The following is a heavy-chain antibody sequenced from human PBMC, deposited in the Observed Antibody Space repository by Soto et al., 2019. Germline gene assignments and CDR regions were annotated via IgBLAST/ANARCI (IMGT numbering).Heavy chain of an antibody. CDR2: IIPIFGTA. V-gene: IGHV1-69*13. CDR3: ASNQWLANYFDY. CDR1: GGTFSSYA. Sequence: ASVKVSCKASGGTFSSYAISWVRQAPGQGLEWMGGIIPIFGTANYAQKFQGRVTITADESTSTAYMELSSLRSEDTAVYYCASNQWLANYFDYWGQGTLVTVSS. J-gene: IGHJ4*02. D-gene: IGHD6-19*01.